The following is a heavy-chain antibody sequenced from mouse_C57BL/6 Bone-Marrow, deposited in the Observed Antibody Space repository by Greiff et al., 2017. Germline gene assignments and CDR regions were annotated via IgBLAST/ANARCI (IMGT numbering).Heavy chain of an antibody. Sequence: VQLQQSGAELARPGASVKLSCKASGYTFTSYGISWVKQRTGQGLEWIGVIYPRSGNTYYNEKFKGKATLTADKSSSTAYMELRSLTSEDSAVYFCARRSNWAMDYWGQGTSVTVSS. D-gene: IGHD4-1*01. J-gene: IGHJ4*01. V-gene: IGHV1-81*01. CDR3: ARRSNWAMDY. CDR2: IYPRSGNT. CDR1: GYTFTSYG.